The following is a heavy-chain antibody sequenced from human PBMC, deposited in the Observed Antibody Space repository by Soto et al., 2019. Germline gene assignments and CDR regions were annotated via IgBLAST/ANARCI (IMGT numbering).Heavy chain of an antibody. CDR3: AKGSVVAATTYDY. V-gene: IGHV3-23*01. CDR2: ISGSGGST. J-gene: IGHJ4*02. Sequence: EVQLLKSGGGLVQPGGSLRLSCAASGFTFSSYAMSWVRQAPGKGLEWVSAISGSGGSTYYADSVKGRFTISRDNSKNTLYLQITSLRAEDTAVYYCAKGSVVAATTYDYWGQGTLVTVSS. D-gene: IGHD2-15*01. CDR1: GFTFSSYA.